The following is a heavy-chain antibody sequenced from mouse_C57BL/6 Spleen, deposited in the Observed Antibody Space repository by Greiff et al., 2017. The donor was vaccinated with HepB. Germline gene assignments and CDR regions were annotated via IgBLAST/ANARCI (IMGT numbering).Heavy chain of an antibody. Sequence: VQLKESGPELVKPGASVKIPCKASGYTFTDYNMDWVKQSHGKSLEWIGDINPNNGGTIYNQKFKGKATLTVDKSSSTAYMELRSLTSEDTAVYYCARSDGYSSFGYWGQGTTLTVSS. J-gene: IGHJ2*01. CDR3: ARSDGYSSFGY. CDR2: INPNNGGT. V-gene: IGHV1-18*01. D-gene: IGHD2-3*01. CDR1: GYTFTDYN.